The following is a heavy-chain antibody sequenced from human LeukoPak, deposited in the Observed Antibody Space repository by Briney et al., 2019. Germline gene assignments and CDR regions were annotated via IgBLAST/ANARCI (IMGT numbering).Heavy chain of an antibody. J-gene: IGHJ4*02. CDR3: ARARLYSSGWYLGYYFDY. CDR2: IYYSGST. Sequence: SDTLSLTCTVSGGSISSYYWSWIRQPPGKGLEWIGYIYYSGSTNYNPSLKSRVTISVDTSKNQFSLKLSSVTAADTAVYYCARARLYSSGWYLGYYFDYWGQGTLVTVSS. V-gene: IGHV4-59*07. CDR1: GGSISSYY. D-gene: IGHD6-19*01.